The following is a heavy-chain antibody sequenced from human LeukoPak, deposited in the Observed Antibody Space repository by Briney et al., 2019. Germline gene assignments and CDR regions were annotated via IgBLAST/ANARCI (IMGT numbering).Heavy chain of an antibody. Sequence: SETLSLTCAVSGGSISSYYWSWIRQPPGKGLEWIGYIYYRGSTNYNPSLKSRVTISVDTSKNQFSLKLSSVTAADTAVYYCARKGSYGYAFDYWGQGTLVTVSS. CDR3: ARKGSYGYAFDY. CDR2: IYYRGST. D-gene: IGHD5-18*01. CDR1: GGSISSYY. J-gene: IGHJ4*02. V-gene: IGHV4-59*01.